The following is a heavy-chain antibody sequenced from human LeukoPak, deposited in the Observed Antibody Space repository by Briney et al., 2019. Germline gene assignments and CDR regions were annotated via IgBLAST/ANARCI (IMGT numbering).Heavy chain of an antibody. CDR2: ISSSGNSI. Sequence: GGSLRLSCAASGFAFSSYEMTWVRQAPGRGLEWVSYISSSGNSIYYADSVKGRFTVSRDNAKKSLYLQMNSLGAEDTAVYYCARAAYDYDISGYQDYWGQGTVVTVSS. CDR1: GFAFSSYE. CDR3: ARAAYDYDISGYQDY. V-gene: IGHV3-48*03. D-gene: IGHD3-22*01. J-gene: IGHJ4*02.